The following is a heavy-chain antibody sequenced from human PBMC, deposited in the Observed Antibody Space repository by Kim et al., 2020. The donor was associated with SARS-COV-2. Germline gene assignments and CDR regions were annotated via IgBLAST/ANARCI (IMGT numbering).Heavy chain of an antibody. D-gene: IGHD2-15*01. CDR1: DGSISGHY. CDR2: IHSSGSA. V-gene: IGHV4-4*08. CDR3: AELGPCRSGSCRGFDP. J-gene: IGHJ5*02. Sequence: SETLSLTCTLSDGSISGHYWSWIRQSPGKGLEWIGHIHSSGSANYNPSPNSGVTMTVDTAKNQTSLKLTSMIAAGTAVYPCAELGPCRSGSCRGFDPWG.